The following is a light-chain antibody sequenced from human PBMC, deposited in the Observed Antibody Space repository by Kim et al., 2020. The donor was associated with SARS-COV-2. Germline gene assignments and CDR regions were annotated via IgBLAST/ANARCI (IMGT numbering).Light chain of an antibody. Sequence: SYELTQPPSVSVSPGQTARITCSGDVLPKQYVYWFQQKPGQAPVVVIYEDTERPSGIPERFSGSTSGTTVTLTISGVQAEDEADYYCQSADSSDTFWVFGGGTKLTVL. J-gene: IGLJ3*02. V-gene: IGLV3-25*03. CDR2: EDT. CDR1: VLPKQY. CDR3: QSADSSDTFWV.